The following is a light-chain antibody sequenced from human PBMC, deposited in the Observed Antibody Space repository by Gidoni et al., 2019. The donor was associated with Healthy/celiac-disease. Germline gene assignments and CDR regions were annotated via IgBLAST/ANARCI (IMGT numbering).Light chain of an antibody. J-gene: IGKJ5*01. CDR1: QSASSSY. CDR2: GAS. V-gene: IGKV3-20*01. CDR3: QQYGSSPTT. Sequence: ELVLTQSPGTLSLSPGERATLSCRASQSASSSYLAWYQQKPGQAPRLLIYGASSRATGIPDRFSGSGSGTDFTLTISRLEPEDFAVYYCQQYGSSPTTFGQGTRLEIK.